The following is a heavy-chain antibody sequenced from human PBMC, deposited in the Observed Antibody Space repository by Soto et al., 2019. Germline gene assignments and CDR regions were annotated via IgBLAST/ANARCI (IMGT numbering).Heavy chain of an antibody. CDR3: AHGRGHSRGWGLFDY. D-gene: IGHD6-19*01. CDR1: GFSLNTPGVG. J-gene: IGHJ4*02. V-gene: IGHV2-5*01. CDR2: IYWHDDK. Sequence: QITLRESGPTVVKPTQTLTLTCTFSGFSLNTPGVGVVWVRQPPGKALEWLALIYWHDDKRYSPSLRNRLTIIKDSTRSRLVLTMTNMGAGETGTYYCAHGRGHSRGWGLFDYWGQGTLVTVSS.